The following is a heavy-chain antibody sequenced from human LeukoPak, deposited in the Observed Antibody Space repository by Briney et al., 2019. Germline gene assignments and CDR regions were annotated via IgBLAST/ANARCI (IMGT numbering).Heavy chain of an antibody. D-gene: IGHD6-13*01. CDR1: GYTFTGYY. J-gene: IGHJ4*02. CDR2: INPNSGGT. CDR3: ARPGYSSSWYGY. V-gene: IGHV1-2*02. Sequence: ASVKVSCKASGYTFTGYYMHWVRQAPGQGLEWMGWINPNSGGTNYAQKFQGRVTMTRDTSISTAYMELGRLRSDDTAVYYCARPGYSSSWYGYWGQGTLVTVSS.